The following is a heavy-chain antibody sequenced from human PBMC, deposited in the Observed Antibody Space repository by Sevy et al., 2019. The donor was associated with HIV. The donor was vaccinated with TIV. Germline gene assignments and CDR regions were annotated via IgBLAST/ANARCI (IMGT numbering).Heavy chain of an antibody. CDR1: GDSITNGDYY. J-gene: IGHJ2*01. D-gene: IGHD2-8*02. V-gene: IGHV4-31*03. CDR3: ARGDTVLPTGGFDP. Sequence: SETLSLTCTVSGDSITNGDYYWTWIRQHPGKGLEWIGYIYYTGSTYYNPSLESRLTMSIDTSKNQFSLRLTSVTAADTAIYYCARGDTVLPTGGFDPWGRSTLVTVSS. CDR2: IYYTGST.